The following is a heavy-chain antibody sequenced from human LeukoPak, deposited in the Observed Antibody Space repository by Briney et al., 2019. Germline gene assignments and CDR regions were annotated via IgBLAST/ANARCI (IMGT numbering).Heavy chain of an antibody. CDR2: ISFDGSNK. CDR3: ARDGVTGTTGGMDV. CDR1: GFIFSDYG. V-gene: IGHV3-30*03. D-gene: IGHD1-20*01. Sequence: GGSLRLSCAASGFIFSDYGIHWVRQAPGKGLEWVAVISFDGSNKYYGDSMEGRFTISRDNSMHTLYLQMNSLRPEDTAVYYCARDGVTGTTGGMDVWGRGTTVTVSS. J-gene: IGHJ6*02.